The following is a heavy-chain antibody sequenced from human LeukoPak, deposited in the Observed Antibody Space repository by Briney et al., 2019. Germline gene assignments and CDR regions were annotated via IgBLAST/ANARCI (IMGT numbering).Heavy chain of an antibody. CDR1: GFSFSSYA. V-gene: IGHV3-33*01. CDR2: IWYDGGNK. CDR3: ARGLTQIPRLATGLGH. D-gene: IGHD2-21*02. J-gene: IGHJ4*02. Sequence: GGSLRLSCAASGFSFSSYAMHWVRQAPGKGLEWVAVIWYDGGNKYYADSVKGRFTISRGNSKNTLYLEMNSLRAEDTAVYYCARGLTQIPRLATGLGHWGQGTLVTVSS.